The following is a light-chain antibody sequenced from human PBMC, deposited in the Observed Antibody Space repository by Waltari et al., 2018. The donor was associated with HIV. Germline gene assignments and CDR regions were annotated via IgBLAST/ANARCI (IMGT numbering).Light chain of an antibody. J-gene: IGLJ2*01. CDR1: SSNIGSNY. Sequence: QRVTISCSGSSSNIGSNYVYWYQQLPGTTPKLLIYRNNQRPSGVPDRFSGSKSGTSASLAISGLRSEDEADYYCATWDGRLSGVVFGGGTKLTVL. CDR2: RNN. CDR3: ATWDGRLSGVV. V-gene: IGLV1-47*01.